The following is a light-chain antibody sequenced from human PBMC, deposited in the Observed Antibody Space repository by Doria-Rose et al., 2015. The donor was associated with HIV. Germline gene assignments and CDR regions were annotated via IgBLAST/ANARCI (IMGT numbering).Light chain of an antibody. V-gene: IGKV4-1*01. CDR1: QSLLYTSKNY. CDR3: QQYYDTPS. Sequence: DIRLTQSPESLGMSLGERATLNCKSNQSLLYTSKNYLAWYQQKPGQPPKLLIYWASTRQSGVPARFSGSGSATDLTLTISSLEAEDVAVYYCQQYYDTPSFGPGTTVDIK. CDR2: WAS. J-gene: IGKJ3*01.